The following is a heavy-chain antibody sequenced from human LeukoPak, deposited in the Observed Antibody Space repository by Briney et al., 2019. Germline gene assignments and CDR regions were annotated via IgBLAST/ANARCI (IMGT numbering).Heavy chain of an antibody. V-gene: IGHV1-2*02. Sequence: GASVKVSCKASGYTFTGHYIHWVRQAPGQGLEWMGWINPNGGGTNYAQKFQGRVTMTRDTSITTAYMELSRLRSDDTAVYYCARGGGTVFGVINDWGQGTLVTASS. CDR2: INPNGGGT. D-gene: IGHD3-3*01. CDR1: GYTFTGHY. J-gene: IGHJ4*02. CDR3: ARGGGTVFGVIND.